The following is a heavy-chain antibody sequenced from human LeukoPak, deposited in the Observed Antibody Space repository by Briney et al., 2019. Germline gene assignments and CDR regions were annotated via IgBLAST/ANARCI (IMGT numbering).Heavy chain of an antibody. Sequence: GASVKVSCKASGYTFTDYYVHWVRQAPGQGLEWMGWINPYSGGTSYAQKFQGRVTMTRDTSISTAYMDLSTLRSDDTAVYYCARDSTERVRYFDGPGGSWGQGTLVTVSS. CDR3: ARDSTERVRYFDGPGGS. CDR1: GYTFTDYY. V-gene: IGHV1-2*02. D-gene: IGHD3-9*01. CDR2: INPYSGGT. J-gene: IGHJ5*02.